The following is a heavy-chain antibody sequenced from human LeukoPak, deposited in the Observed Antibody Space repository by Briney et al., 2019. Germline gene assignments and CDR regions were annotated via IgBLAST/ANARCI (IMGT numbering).Heavy chain of an antibody. V-gene: IGHV1-18*01. CDR3: AGPNLSITIFGVVSNPSYYYYGMDV. D-gene: IGHD3-3*01. CDR1: GYTFTSYG. Sequence: ASVKVSCKASGYTFTSYGISWVRQAPAQGLERMGWISAYNVNTNYAQKLQGRVIMTTDTSTSTAYMELRSLRSDDTAVYYCAGPNLSITIFGVVSNPSYYYYGMDVWGQGTTVTVSS. CDR2: ISAYNVNT. J-gene: IGHJ6*02.